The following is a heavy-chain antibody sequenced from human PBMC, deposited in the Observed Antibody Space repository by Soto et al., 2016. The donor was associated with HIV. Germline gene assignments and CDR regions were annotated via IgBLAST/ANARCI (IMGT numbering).Heavy chain of an antibody. Sequence: EVQLVESGGGLVQPGRSLRLSCASPGFTFDEYAMHWVRQVPGKGLEWVSGISWNSGNIGYADSVKGRFTISRDNAKNSLYLQMNSLRVEDTALYYCVKDNSGWYYFDSWGQGTLVTVSS. J-gene: IGHJ4*02. CDR2: ISWNSGNI. CDR1: GFTFDEYA. V-gene: IGHV3-9*01. CDR3: VKDNSGWYYFDS. D-gene: IGHD6-19*01.